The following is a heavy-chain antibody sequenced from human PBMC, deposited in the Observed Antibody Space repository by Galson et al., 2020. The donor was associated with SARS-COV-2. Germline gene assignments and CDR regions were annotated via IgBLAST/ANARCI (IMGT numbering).Heavy chain of an antibody. D-gene: IGHD3-10*01. Sequence: SGPTLVKPTQTLTLTCTFSGFSLSTSGMCVSWIRQPPGKALEWLALIDWDDDKYYSTSLKTRLTISKDTSKNQVVLTMTNMDPVDTATYYCARIPIWFGELLGDYYYYGMDVWGQGTTV. V-gene: IGHV2-70*01. CDR2: IDWDDDK. CDR3: ARIPIWFGELLGDYYYYGMDV. J-gene: IGHJ6*02. CDR1: GFSLSTSGMC.